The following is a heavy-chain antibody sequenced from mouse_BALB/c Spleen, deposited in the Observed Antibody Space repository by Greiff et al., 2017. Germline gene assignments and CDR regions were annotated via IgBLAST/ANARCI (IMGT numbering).Heavy chain of an antibody. Sequence: EVQLVESGGGLVQPGGSRKLSCAASGFTFSDYYMYWVRQTPEKRLEWVATISDGGSYTYYPDSVKGRFTISRDNAKNNLYLQMSSLKSEDTAMYYCARDKVNCFAYWGQGTLVTVSA. CDR1: GFTFSDYY. CDR3: ARDKVNCFAY. CDR2: ISDGGSYT. V-gene: IGHV5-4*02. J-gene: IGHJ3*01. D-gene: IGHD1-3*01.